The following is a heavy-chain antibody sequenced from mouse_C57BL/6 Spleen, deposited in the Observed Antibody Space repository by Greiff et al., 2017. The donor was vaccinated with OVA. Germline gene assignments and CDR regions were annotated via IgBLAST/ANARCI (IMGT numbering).Heavy chain of an antibody. CDR1: GFSLTSYG. D-gene: IGHD1-1*01. Sequence: VQLQQSGPGLVAPSQSLSITCTVSGFSLTSYGVHWVRQPPGKGLEWLVVIWSDGSTTYNSALKSRLSISKDNSKSQVFLKMNSLQTDDTAMYDCARHYYYGSGWYFDVWGTGTTVTVSS. J-gene: IGHJ1*03. CDR2: IWSDGST. V-gene: IGHV2-6-1*01. CDR3: ARHYYYGSGWYFDV.